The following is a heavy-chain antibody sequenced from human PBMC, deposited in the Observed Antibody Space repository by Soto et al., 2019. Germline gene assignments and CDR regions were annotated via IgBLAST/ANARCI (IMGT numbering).Heavy chain of an antibody. CDR3: ARVEDYSGYGTFDY. V-gene: IGHV4-59*01. Sequence: QVQLQESGPGLVKPSETLSLTCTVSGGSISSYYWSWIRQPPGKGLEWIGSIYYSGSTNYNPSLKSRVTISVDTSKNQFSLKLSSVTAADTAVYYCARVEDYSGYGTFDYWGQGTLVTVSS. J-gene: IGHJ4*02. D-gene: IGHD5-12*01. CDR1: GGSISSYY. CDR2: IYYSGST.